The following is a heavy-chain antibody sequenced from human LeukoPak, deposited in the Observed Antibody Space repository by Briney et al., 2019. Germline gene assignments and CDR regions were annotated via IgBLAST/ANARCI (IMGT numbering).Heavy chain of an antibody. CDR2: IYSGGDT. CDR3: AREMRGNYFYYYGMDV. CDR1: GFTVSSNY. V-gene: IGHV3-53*01. D-gene: IGHD3-10*01. Sequence: GGSLRLSCAASGFTVSSNYMSWVRQAPGKGLEWVSLIYSGGDTCYADSVKGRYTISRDNSKNTLYLQMNSLRAEDTAVYYCAREMRGNYFYYYGMDVWGQGTTVTVSS. J-gene: IGHJ6*02.